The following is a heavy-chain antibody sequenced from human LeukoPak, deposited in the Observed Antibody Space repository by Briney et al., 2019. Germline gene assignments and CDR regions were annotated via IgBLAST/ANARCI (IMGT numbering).Heavy chain of an antibody. CDR1: GYTFTGYY. V-gene: IGHV1-46*01. CDR2: INPSGGST. D-gene: IGHD5-18*01. J-gene: IGHJ5*02. Sequence: ASVKVSCKASGYTFTGYYMHWVRQAPGQGLEWMGLINPSGGSTRYAQKFQGKVTMTRDMSTSTVYMELSSLRSEDTAVYYCARALPHRRLMDTTMEQHWFDPWGQGTLVTVSS. CDR3: ARALPHRRLMDTTMEQHWFDP.